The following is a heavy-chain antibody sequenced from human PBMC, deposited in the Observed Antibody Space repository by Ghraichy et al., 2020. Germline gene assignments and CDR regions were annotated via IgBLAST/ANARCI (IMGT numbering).Heavy chain of an antibody. Sequence: GGSLRLSCVASGFILNSHVIHWVRQAPGKGLEWVAVTSYDVTQKYYADSVKGRFIISRDNSKSTVYLQMNSLSPEDTAVYYCARDISTYFDYWGQGAPVTVSS. D-gene: IGHD3-3*02. CDR2: TSYDVTQK. V-gene: IGHV3-30-3*01. CDR1: GFILNSHV. CDR3: ARDISTYFDY. J-gene: IGHJ4*02.